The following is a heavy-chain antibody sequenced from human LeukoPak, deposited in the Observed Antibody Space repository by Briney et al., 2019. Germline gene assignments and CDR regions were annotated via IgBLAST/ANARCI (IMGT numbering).Heavy chain of an antibody. J-gene: IGHJ3*01. CDR2: ISSNGGST. CDR1: GFTFSSYS. CDR3: ARGGAYHAFDV. V-gene: IGHV3-64*01. Sequence: GGSLRLSCAASGFTFSSYSMNWVRQAPGKGLEYVSAISSNGGSTYYANSVKGRFTISRDNAKNTLYLQMNSLRAEDTAVYYCARGGAYHAFDVWGQGTKVTVSS. D-gene: IGHD2-15*01.